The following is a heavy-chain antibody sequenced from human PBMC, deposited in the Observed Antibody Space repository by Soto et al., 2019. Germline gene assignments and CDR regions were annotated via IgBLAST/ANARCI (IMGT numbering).Heavy chain of an antibody. CDR1: GGSISSGGYY. V-gene: IGHV4-31*01. J-gene: IGHJ5*02. CDR3: ARSVFP. Sequence: QVQLQESGPGLVKPSQTLSLTCTVSGGSISSGGYYWTGIRQHPGKGLEWIGYIYYSGSTYYTPSPKSLVTIPVNTSKNQFSLKLSSVTAADTAVYYCARSVFPWGQGTLVTVSS. CDR2: IYYSGST.